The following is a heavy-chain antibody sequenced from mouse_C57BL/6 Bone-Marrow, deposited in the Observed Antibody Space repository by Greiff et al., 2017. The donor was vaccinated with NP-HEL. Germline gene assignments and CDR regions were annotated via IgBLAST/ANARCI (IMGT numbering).Heavy chain of an antibody. CDR1: GYTFTSYW. V-gene: IGHV1-53*01. CDR3: ARSHLGGPYYFDY. J-gene: IGHJ2*01. Sequence: VQLQQSGTELVKPGASVKLSCKASGYTFTSYWMHWVKQRPGQGLEWIGNINPSNGGTNYNEKFKSKATLTVDKSSSTAYMQLSSLTSEDSAVYYCARSHLGGPYYFDYWGQGTTLTVSS. CDR2: INPSNGGT.